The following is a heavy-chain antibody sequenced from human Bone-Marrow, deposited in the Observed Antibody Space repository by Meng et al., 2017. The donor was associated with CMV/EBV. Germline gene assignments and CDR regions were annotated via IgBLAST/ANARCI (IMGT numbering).Heavy chain of an antibody. CDR3: AKGAYSSSWATPEYFQH. CDR2: ISGSGGST. V-gene: IGHV3-23*01. J-gene: IGHJ1*01. CDR1: GFTFSSYA. Sequence: GGSLRLSCAASGFTFSSYAMSWVRQAPGKGLEWVSAISGSGGSTYYADSVKGRFTISRDNSKNTLYLQMNSLRAEDTAVYYCAKGAYSSSWATPEYFQHWGQGTLVTVSS. D-gene: IGHD6-13*01.